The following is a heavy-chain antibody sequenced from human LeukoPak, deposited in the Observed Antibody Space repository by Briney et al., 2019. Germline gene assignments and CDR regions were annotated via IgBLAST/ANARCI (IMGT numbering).Heavy chain of an antibody. J-gene: IGHJ4*02. CDR1: GGSFSGYY. CDR2: INHSGST. D-gene: IGHD3-22*01. V-gene: IGHV4-34*01. CDR3: ARGKVARIHYYDSSGYGY. Sequence: SETLSLTCAVYGGSFSGYYWSWIRQPPGKGLEWIGEINHSGSTNYNPSLKSRVTISVDTSKNQFSLNLSSVTAADTAVYYCARGKVARIHYYDSSGYGYWGQGTLVTVSS.